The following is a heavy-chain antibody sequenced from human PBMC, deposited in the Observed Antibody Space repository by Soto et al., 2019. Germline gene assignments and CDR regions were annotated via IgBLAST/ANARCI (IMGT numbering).Heavy chain of an antibody. CDR3: ARDWTRYYDNSGLIWFY. V-gene: IGHV1-18*04. J-gene: IGHJ4*02. Sequence: QIKLVQSGGEVKKPGASVKVSCKASGYTFRSYGISWVRQAPGQGLEWVGWISAYNGDTHYAPKFQDRITSTTETTTDTAYMELRSLRLDDTAVYYCARDWTRYYDNSGLIWFYWGQGSLVTVSS. D-gene: IGHD3-22*01. CDR1: GYTFRSYG. CDR2: ISAYNGDT.